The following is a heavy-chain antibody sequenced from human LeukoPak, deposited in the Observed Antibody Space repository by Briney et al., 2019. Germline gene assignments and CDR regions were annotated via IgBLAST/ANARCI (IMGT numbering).Heavy chain of an antibody. D-gene: IGHD3-22*01. Sequence: ASVKVSCKASGYTFTSYYMHWVRQAPGQGLEWVGIINPSDGSTSYTLKFQGRVTMTRNTSISTAYMELSSLRSEDTAVYYCARASLYYYDSSGYSDYWGQGTLVTVSS. CDR1: GYTFTSYY. J-gene: IGHJ4*02. CDR2: INPSDGST. CDR3: ARASLYYYDSSGYSDY. V-gene: IGHV1-46*01.